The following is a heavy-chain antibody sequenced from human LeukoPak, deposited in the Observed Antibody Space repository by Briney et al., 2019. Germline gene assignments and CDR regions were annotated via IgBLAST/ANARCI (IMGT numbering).Heavy chain of an antibody. D-gene: IGHD3-16*01. CDR1: SGSIISSSYY. CDR3: ARRSGLVGDPARFDF. V-gene: IGHV4-39*01. J-gene: IGHJ4*02. CDR2: MYHTGST. Sequence: SETLSLTCTVSSGSIISSSYYWGWIRQPPGKGLEYIASMYHTGSTYYNPSLKSRVTMSVDTPKNQFSLKLSSVTAADTAVYYCARRSGLVGDPARFDFWGQGALVTVSS.